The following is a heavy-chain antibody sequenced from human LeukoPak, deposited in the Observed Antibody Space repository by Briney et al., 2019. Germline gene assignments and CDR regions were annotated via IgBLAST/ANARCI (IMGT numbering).Heavy chain of an antibody. J-gene: IGHJ4*02. CDR3: ARAKGDYDWVDY. D-gene: IGHD4-17*01. CDR2: IYYSGST. CDR1: GGXXXSYY. Sequence: XCTXXGGXXXSYYWSWVRQPPGKGLEWIGYIYYSGSTNYNPSLKSRVTISVDTSKNQFSLKLSSVTAADTAVYYCARAKGDYDWVDYWGQGTLVTVSS. V-gene: IGHV4-59*01.